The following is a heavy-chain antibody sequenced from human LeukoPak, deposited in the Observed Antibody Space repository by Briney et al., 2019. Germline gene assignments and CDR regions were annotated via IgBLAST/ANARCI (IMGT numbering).Heavy chain of an antibody. CDR2: IGLASGFV. D-gene: IGHD3-16*01. V-gene: IGHV3-21*05. J-gene: IGHJ4*02. CDR1: GFIFSDYS. Sequence: KTGGALRLSCTASGFIFSDYSMNWVRQAPGRGLEWISYIGLASGFVSYADSVKDRFTISSDTARNSLFLQMDSLRVEDTAVYYCARDHNWAFDYWGQGTPVTVSS. CDR3: ARDHNWAFDY.